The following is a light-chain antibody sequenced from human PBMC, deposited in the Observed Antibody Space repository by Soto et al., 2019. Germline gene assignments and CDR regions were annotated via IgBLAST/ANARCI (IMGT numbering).Light chain of an antibody. CDR3: QQYNSSPIT. CDR1: QNINRW. Sequence: DIQMTQSPSTLSASVGDRVTITCRASQNINRWLAWYKQKPGRAPKVLIYRASSLESGVPSRFRGSESGTEFTLTISSLKPDDFETYYCQQYNSSPITFGQGTRLEIK. CDR2: RAS. V-gene: IGKV1-5*03. J-gene: IGKJ5*01.